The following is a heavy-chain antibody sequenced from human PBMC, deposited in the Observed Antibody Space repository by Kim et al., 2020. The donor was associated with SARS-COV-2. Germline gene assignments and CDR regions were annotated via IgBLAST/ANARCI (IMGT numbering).Heavy chain of an antibody. Sequence: YAKKVQGRVTMTRDTSTSTVYMELSSLRSEDTAVYYCARGDSSSWYGIDYWGQGTLVTVSS. V-gene: IGHV1-46*01. CDR3: ARGDSSSWYGIDY. D-gene: IGHD6-13*01. J-gene: IGHJ4*02.